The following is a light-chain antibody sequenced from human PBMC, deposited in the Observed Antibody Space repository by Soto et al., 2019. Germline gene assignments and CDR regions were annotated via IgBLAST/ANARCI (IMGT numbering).Light chain of an antibody. J-gene: IGKJ2*01. CDR1: QSVSSY. V-gene: IGKV3-11*01. CDR2: DAS. Sequence: EIVLTQSPATLSLSPGERATLSCRASQSVSSYLAWYQQKPGQAPRLLIYDASNRATGIPARFSGSGSGTDFTLTIRSLEPEDFAVYYCQQRSNWPMYTFDQGTKLEIK. CDR3: QQRSNWPMYT.